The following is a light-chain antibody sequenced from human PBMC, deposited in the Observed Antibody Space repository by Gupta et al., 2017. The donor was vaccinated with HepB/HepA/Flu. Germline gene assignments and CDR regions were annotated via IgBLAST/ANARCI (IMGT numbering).Light chain of an antibody. CDR3: QHYDFSIPLS. Sequence: EIVLTQSPGTLSLSPGERATLSCRASQSFTRGYLAWYQQKPGQAPRLLIYDASSRATGVPDRFSGSESGTDFTLTISRLEPEDFAVYYCQHYDFSIPLSFGGGTKVEMK. V-gene: IGKV3-20*01. CDR2: DAS. J-gene: IGKJ4*01. CDR1: QSFTRGY.